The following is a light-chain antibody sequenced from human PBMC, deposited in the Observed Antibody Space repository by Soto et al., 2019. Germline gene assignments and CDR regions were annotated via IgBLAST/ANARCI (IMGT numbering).Light chain of an antibody. CDR1: QSVSSH. J-gene: IGKJ4*01. CDR3: QQYNNWPPRLT. CDR2: GAS. V-gene: IGKV3-15*01. Sequence: VLAQAPGTLSLSPGERATLSFRASQSVSSHLAWYQQKPGQAPRLLIYGASTRATGIPARFSGSGSGTEFTLTLSSLQSEDFAVYYCQQYNNWPPRLTFGGGTKVDIK.